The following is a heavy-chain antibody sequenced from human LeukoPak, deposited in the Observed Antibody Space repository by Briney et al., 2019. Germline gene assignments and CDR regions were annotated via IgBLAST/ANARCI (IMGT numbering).Heavy chain of an antibody. CDR1: GGSISGGGYY. J-gene: IGHJ1*01. CDR3: ARGGIAAAKYFQH. V-gene: IGHV4-31*03. Sequence: PSETLSLTCTVSGGSISGGGYYWSWIRQHPGKGLEWIGYIYYSGSTYYNPSLKSRVTISVDTSKNQFPLKLSSVTAADTAVYYCARGGIAAAKYFQHWGQGTLVTVSS. D-gene: IGHD6-13*01. CDR2: IYYSGST.